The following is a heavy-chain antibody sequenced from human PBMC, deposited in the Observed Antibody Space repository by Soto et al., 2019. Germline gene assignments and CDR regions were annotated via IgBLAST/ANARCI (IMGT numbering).Heavy chain of an antibody. V-gene: IGHV3-23*01. D-gene: IGHD2-2*01. CDR1: GFTFSTYA. Sequence: PXGSLRLSCAASGFTFSTYAMSWVRQASGKGLEWVSAISGRGGGTFYADSVKGRFTIARDNSKNTLFLQMNSLRAEDTAVYFCERQMTSSTNYYDYWGQGTLVTVPS. J-gene: IGHJ4*02. CDR2: ISGRGGGT. CDR3: ERQMTSSTNYYDY.